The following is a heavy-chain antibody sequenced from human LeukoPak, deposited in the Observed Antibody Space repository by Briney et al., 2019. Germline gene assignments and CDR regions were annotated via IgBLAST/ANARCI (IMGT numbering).Heavy chain of an antibody. J-gene: IGHJ4*02. CDR1: GGSFSGYY. D-gene: IGHD3-22*01. V-gene: IGHV4-34*01. CDR3: ASYYDSLYYFDY. Sequence: SETLPLTCAVYGGSFSGYYWSWIRQPPGKGLEWIGEINHSGSTNYNPSLKSRVTISVDTSKNQFSLKLSSVTAADTAVYYCASYYDSLYYFDYWGQGTLVTVSS. CDR2: INHSGST.